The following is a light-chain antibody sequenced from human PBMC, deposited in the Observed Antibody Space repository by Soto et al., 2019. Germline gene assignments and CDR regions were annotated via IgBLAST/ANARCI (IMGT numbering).Light chain of an antibody. CDR1: QSISTW. V-gene: IGKV1-5*03. CDR2: KAS. CDR3: QLYNIYPT. J-gene: IGKJ4*01. Sequence: DIEMTQSPSTLSASVGDRVTITCRASQSISTWLAWYQQKPGKAPKLLIYKASSLESGVPSRFSGSGSGTEFTLTFSSLQPDDFATYYCQLYNIYPTFGGGTKVDIK.